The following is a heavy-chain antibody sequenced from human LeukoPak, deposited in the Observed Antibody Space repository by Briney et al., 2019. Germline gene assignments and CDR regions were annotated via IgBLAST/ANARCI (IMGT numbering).Heavy chain of an antibody. CDR3: ARDGGVAYGSGSYAFDI. Sequence: SVKVSCKASGGTFSSYAISWVRQAPGQGLEWMGGIIPIFGTANYAQKFQGRVTITADESTSTAYMELSSLRSEDTAVYYCARDGGVAYGSGSYAFDIWGQGTMVTVSS. V-gene: IGHV1-69*13. J-gene: IGHJ3*02. CDR1: GGTFSSYA. D-gene: IGHD3-10*01. CDR2: IIPIFGTA.